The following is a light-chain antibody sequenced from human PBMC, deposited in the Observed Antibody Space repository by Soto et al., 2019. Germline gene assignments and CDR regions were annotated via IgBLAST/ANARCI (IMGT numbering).Light chain of an antibody. J-gene: IGKJ1*01. V-gene: IGKV1-39*01. CDR1: QSISNY. CDR2: AAS. Sequence: DIQMTQSPSSLSASVGDRVTITCRASQSISNYLNWYQQKPGKAPKLLMYAASSLQSGVPSRFSGSGSRTDFTLTISSLQPEDFATYYCQQSYSTPRPFGQGTKVEIK. CDR3: QQSYSTPRP.